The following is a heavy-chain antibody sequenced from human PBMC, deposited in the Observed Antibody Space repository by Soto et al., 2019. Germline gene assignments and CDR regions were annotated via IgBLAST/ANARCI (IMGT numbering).Heavy chain of an antibody. J-gene: IGHJ4*02. CDR3: ATARPRLYGEDYFDY. V-gene: IGHV1-24*01. CDR2: FDPEDGET. CDR1: GYTLTELS. D-gene: IGHD4-17*01. Sequence: ASVKVSCKVSGYTLTELSMHWVRQAPGKGLEWMGGFDPEDGETIYAQKFQGRVTMTEDTSTDTAYMELSSLRSEDTAVYYCATARPRLYGEDYFDYWGQGTLVTVSS.